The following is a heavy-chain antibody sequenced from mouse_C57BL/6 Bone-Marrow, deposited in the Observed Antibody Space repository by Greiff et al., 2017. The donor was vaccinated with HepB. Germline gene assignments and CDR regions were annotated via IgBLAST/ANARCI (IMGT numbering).Heavy chain of an antibody. CDR1: GFSLSTFG. J-gene: IGHJ1*03. D-gene: IGHD1-1*01. CDR2: IWSGGST. Sequence: QVTLKVSGPGILQPSQTLSLTCSFSGFSLSTFGMGVGWVRQSPGKGLEWLGVIWSGGSTDYNAAFISRLSISKDNSKSQVFFKMNSLQADDTAIYYCARNTGGYWYFDVWGTGTTVTVSS. CDR3: ARNTGGYWYFDV. V-gene: IGHV2-2*01.